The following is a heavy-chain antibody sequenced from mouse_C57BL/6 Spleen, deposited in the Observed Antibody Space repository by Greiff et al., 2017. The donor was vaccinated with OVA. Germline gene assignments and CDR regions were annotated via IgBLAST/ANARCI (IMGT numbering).Heavy chain of an antibody. CDR1: GYAFSSYW. D-gene: IGHD1-1*02. CDR2: IYPGDGDT. V-gene: IGHV1-80*01. Sequence: VKLMESGAELVKPGASVKISCKASGYAFSSYWMNWVKQRPGKGLEWIGQIYPGDGDTNYNGQFKGKATLTADKSSSTAYMQLSSLTSEDSAVYFCARGGGDVYAMDYWGQGTSVTVSS. CDR3: ARGGGDVYAMDY. J-gene: IGHJ4*01.